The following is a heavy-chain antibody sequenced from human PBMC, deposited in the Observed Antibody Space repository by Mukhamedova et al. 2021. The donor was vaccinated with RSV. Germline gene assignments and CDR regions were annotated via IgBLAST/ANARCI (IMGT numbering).Heavy chain of an antibody. CDR2: IRYDGSNK. CDR3: AKTVGYCSSTSCSYYYYMDV. J-gene: IGHJ6*03. V-gene: IGHV3-30*02. D-gene: IGHD2-2*01. Sequence: GLEWVAFIRYDGSNKYYADSVKGRFTISRDNSKNTLYLQMNSLRAEDTAVYYCAKTVGYCSSTSCSYYYYMDVWGQGTTCTVSS.